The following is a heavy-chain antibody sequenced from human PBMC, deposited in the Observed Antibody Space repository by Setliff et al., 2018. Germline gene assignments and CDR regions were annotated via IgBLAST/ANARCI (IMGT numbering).Heavy chain of an antibody. CDR1: GFTFSSLW. CDR3: AKDPNGDFVGAFDS. Sequence: PGGSLRLSCAASGFTFSSLWMAWVRQAPGRGLEWVANINQDGSAQYYVDSVKGRFTISRDNAKNSLYLQMSSLRAEDTAKYYCAKDPNGDFVGAFDSWGRGTLVTVSS. CDR2: INQDGSAQ. J-gene: IGHJ5*01. V-gene: IGHV3-7*03. D-gene: IGHD2-21*02.